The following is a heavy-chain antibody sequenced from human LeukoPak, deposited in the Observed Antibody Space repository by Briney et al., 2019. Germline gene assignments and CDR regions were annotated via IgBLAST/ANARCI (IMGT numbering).Heavy chain of an antibody. Sequence: SVKVSCKASGGTFSSYAISWVRQAPGQGLEWMGGIIPIFGTANYAQRFQGRVTITADESTSTAYMELSSLRSEDTAVYYCAGVQDNILTGYYRYWGQGTLVTVSS. D-gene: IGHD3-9*01. V-gene: IGHV1-69*13. J-gene: IGHJ4*02. CDR2: IIPIFGTA. CDR1: GGTFSSYA. CDR3: AGVQDNILTGYYRY.